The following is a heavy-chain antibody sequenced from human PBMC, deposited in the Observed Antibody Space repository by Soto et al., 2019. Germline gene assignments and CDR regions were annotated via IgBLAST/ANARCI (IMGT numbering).Heavy chain of an antibody. CDR3: VRGGHGSGSYLGSS. D-gene: IGHD3-10*01. Sequence: GSLRLSCVASGFTFTTYWMSWVRQAPGKGLQWVANIRQDGGAQYYVDSVKGRFPISRDNAKNSVYLQMDSLRVEDTAVYYCVRGGHGSGSYLGSSWGQGILVTVSS. J-gene: IGHJ5*02. CDR1: GFTFTTYW. CDR2: IRQDGGAQ. V-gene: IGHV3-7*03.